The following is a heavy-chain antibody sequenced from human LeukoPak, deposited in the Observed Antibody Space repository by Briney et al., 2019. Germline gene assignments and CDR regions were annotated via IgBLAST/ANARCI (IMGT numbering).Heavy chain of an antibody. D-gene: IGHD3-3*01. V-gene: IGHV1-69*04. Sequence: GASVKVSCKASGGTFSSYAIGWVRQAPGQGLEWMGRIIPILGIANYAQKFQGRVTITADKSTSTAYMELSSLRSEDTAVYYCASTYYDFWSGDYYFDYWGQGTLVTVSS. J-gene: IGHJ4*02. CDR1: GGTFSSYA. CDR2: IIPILGIA. CDR3: ASTYYDFWSGDYYFDY.